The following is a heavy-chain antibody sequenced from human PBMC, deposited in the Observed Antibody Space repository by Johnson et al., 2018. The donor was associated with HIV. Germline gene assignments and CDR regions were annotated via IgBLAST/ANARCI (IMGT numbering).Heavy chain of an antibody. CDR3: ARLRAEAQFDAFDI. D-gene: IGHD5-24*01. Sequence: VQLVESGGGVVQPGRSLRLSCAASGFTFSSYGMHWVRQAPGKGLEWVAYMSTSGSTKFYADSVKGRFTISRDNAKNSLYLQMNSLRAEDTAVYYCARLRAEAQFDAFDIWGQGTMVTVSS. V-gene: IGHV3-48*04. CDR1: GFTFSSYG. CDR2: MSTSGSTK. J-gene: IGHJ3*02.